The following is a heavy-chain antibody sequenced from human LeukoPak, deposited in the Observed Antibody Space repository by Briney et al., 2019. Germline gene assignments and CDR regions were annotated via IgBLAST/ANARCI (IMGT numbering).Heavy chain of an antibody. J-gene: IGHJ4*02. CDR3: ARGANPDY. V-gene: IGHV4-34*01. CDR2: INHSGST. CDR1: GLSFSGYY. Sequence: SETLSLTCAGYGLSFSGYYWSWIRQPPGKGLEGSGEINHSGSTNYNPSLKSRVTISVDRSKNQFSLNVSSVTAADTAVYYCARGANPDYWGQGTLVTVS.